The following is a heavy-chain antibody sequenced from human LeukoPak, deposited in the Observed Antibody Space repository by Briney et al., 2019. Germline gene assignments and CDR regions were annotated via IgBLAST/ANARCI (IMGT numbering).Heavy chain of an antibody. Sequence: GGSLRLSCAASGITFSTYGMSWVRQAPGKGLEWVSAISDGSGSSTYYAVDVTGRFTLSRDNSKNTLYLQMNSMRAEDSAVYYCAKDSPILTYWGQGTLVTVSS. J-gene: IGHJ4*02. CDR2: ISDGSGSST. CDR3: AKDSPILTY. CDR1: GITFSTYG. V-gene: IGHV3-23*01. D-gene: IGHD3-9*01.